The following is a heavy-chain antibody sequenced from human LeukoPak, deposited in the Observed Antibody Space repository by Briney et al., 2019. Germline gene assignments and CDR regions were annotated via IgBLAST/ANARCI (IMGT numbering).Heavy chain of an antibody. CDR3: ARGGGLDV. D-gene: IGHD3-16*01. CDR1: GFTFDNYA. V-gene: IGHV3-21*01. J-gene: IGHJ6*02. CDR2: ISSSSSYI. Sequence: GGSLRLSCTASGFTFDNYAMIWVRQAPGKGLEWVSSISSSSSYIYYADSVKGRFTISRDNAKNSLYLQMNSLRAEDTAVYYCARGGGLDVWGQGATVTVSS.